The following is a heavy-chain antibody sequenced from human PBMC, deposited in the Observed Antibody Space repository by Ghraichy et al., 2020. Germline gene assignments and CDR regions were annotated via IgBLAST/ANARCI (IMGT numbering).Heavy chain of an antibody. V-gene: IGHV4-39*01. Sequence: ESLNISCTVSGGSISSSSYYWGWIRQPPGKGLEWIGSIYYSGSTYYNPSLKSRVTISVDTSKNQFSLKLSSVTAADAAVYYCATSTSEADYFDYWGQGTLVTVSS. J-gene: IGHJ4*02. CDR3: ATSTSEADYFDY. CDR1: GGSISSSSYY. CDR2: IYYSGST.